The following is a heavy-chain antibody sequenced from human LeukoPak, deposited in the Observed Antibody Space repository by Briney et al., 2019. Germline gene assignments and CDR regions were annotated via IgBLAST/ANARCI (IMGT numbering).Heavy chain of an antibody. CDR3: ARGRYYDNSVYYYFDY. CDR2: ISGSGGST. Sequence: GGSLRLSCAASGFTFSSYAMSWVRQAPGMGLAWVSAISGSGGSTYYADSVKGRFTISRGTSKNTLYLQMNSLRAEDTAVYYCARGRYYDNSVYYYFDYWGQGTLVTVSS. CDR1: GFTFSSYA. D-gene: IGHD3-22*01. J-gene: IGHJ4*02. V-gene: IGHV3-23*01.